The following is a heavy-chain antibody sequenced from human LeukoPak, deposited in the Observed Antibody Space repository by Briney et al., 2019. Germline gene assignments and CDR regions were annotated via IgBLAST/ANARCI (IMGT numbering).Heavy chain of an antibody. CDR3: AREHSGYDFPGRDYYMDV. CDR2: ISWNSGSI. CDR1: GFTFDDYA. D-gene: IGHD5-12*01. Sequence: GGSLRLSCAASGFTFDDYAMHWVRQAPGKGLEWVSGISWNSGSIGYADSVKGRFTISRDNAKNSLYLQMNSLRAEDTAVYYCAREHSGYDFPGRDYYMDVWGKGTTVTVSS. V-gene: IGHV3-9*01. J-gene: IGHJ6*03.